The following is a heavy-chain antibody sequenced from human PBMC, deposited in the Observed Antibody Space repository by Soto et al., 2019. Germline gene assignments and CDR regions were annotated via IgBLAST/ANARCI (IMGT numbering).Heavy chain of an antibody. Sequence: EVQLLESGGGLVQPGGSLRLSCTASGFTFSSYAMSWVRQAPGKGLEWVSAISGSGGGTYYADSVKGRFTISRDNSKNTLYLQMNSLRAEDTAVYYCAKVSTQGIAAPYYMDVWGKGTTVTVSS. V-gene: IGHV3-23*01. D-gene: IGHD6-13*01. J-gene: IGHJ6*03. CDR1: GFTFSSYA. CDR2: ISGSGGGT. CDR3: AKVSTQGIAAPYYMDV.